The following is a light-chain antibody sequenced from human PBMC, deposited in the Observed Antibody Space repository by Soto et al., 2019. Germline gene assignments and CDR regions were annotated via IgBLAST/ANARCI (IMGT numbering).Light chain of an antibody. J-gene: IGLJ3*02. CDR1: SSNIGSYKL. CDR2: EGS. V-gene: IGLV2-23*01. Sequence: QSALTQPASVSGSPGQSITISCTEPSSNIGSYKLVSWYQRHPGKAPKLMIYEGSKRPSGISNRFSGSKSGNTASLTISGLQAEDEADYYCCSYAGSDTWVFGGGTQLTVL. CDR3: CSYAGSDTWV.